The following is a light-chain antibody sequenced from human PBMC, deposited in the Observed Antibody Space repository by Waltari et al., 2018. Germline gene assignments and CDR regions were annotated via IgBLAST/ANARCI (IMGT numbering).Light chain of an antibody. J-gene: IGKJ1*01. CDR3: QHYVRLPVT. V-gene: IGKV3-20*01. Sequence: EIVLTQYPGTLSLSPGARVTLSCRTSQSVSRTLAWCQQKPGQAPRLLMYGASNRATGIPDRFSGSGSGTDFSLTISRLEPEDFAVYYCQHYVRLPVTFGQGTKVEIK. CDR1: QSVSRT. CDR2: GAS.